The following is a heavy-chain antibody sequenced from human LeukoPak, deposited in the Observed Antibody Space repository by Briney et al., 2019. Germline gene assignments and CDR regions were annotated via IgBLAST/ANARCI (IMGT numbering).Heavy chain of an antibody. D-gene: IGHD3-10*01. CDR1: GGSFSGYY. CDR2: INHSGST. CDR3: ARWAPMVSFDY. J-gene: IGHJ4*02. V-gene: IGHV4-34*01. Sequence: SETLSLTCAVYGGSFSGYYWSWLRQPPGKGLEWIGEINHSGSTNYNPSLKSRVTISVDTSKNQFSLKLSSVTAADTAVYYCARWAPMVSFDYWGQGTLVTVSS.